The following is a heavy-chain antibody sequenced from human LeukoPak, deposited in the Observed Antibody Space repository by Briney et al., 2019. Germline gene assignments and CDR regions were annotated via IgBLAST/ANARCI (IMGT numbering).Heavy chain of an antibody. V-gene: IGHV4-34*01. CDR1: GGSFSGYY. CDR3: ARRYYDILTGYYRDY. J-gene: IGHJ4*02. Sequence: SETLSLTCAVYGGSFSGYYWSWIRQPPGKGLEWIGEINHSGSTYYNPSLKSRVTISVDTSKNQFSLKLSSVTAADTAVYYCARRYYDILTGYYRDYWGQGTLVTVSS. D-gene: IGHD3-9*01. CDR2: INHSGST.